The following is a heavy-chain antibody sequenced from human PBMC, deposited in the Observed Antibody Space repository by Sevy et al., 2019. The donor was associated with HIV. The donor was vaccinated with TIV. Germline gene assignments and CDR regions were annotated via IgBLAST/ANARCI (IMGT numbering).Heavy chain of an antibody. Sequence: GGSLRLSCAASGFTFSSYALNWVRQAPGKGLEWVSTISGSGGSTYHAASVKGRFTISRDNSKNTLYLQMNSLRAEDTAVYYCAKVLARGVAVAGTAWGMDVWGQGTTVTVSS. CDR2: ISGSGGST. D-gene: IGHD6-19*01. CDR3: AKVLARGVAVAGTAWGMDV. J-gene: IGHJ6*02. CDR1: GFTFSSYA. V-gene: IGHV3-23*01.